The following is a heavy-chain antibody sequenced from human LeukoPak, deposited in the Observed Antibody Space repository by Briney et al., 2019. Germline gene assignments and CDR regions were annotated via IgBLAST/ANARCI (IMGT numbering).Heavy chain of an antibody. CDR3: ARSGFNSLYDAFDI. Sequence: SQTLSLTCAISGDSVSSNSAAWNWIRQSPSRGLEWLGRTYYRSKWYNDYAVSVKSRITINPDTSKNQFSLKLSSVTAADTAVYYCARSGFNSLYDAFDIWGQGTMVTVSS. D-gene: IGHD5/OR15-5a*01. CDR2: TYYRSKWYN. CDR1: GDSVSSNSAA. J-gene: IGHJ3*02. V-gene: IGHV6-1*01.